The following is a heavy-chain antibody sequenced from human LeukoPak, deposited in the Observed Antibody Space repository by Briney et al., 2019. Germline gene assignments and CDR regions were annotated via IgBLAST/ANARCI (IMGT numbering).Heavy chain of an antibody. D-gene: IGHD3-10*01. CDR3: ARGYVSGTALDY. Sequence: SVKVSCKASGGTFSSYVISWVRQAPGQGLEWMGRIIPILGIANYAQKFQGRVTITADKSTSTAYMELSSLRSEDTAVYYCARGYVSGTALDYWGQGTLVTVSS. V-gene: IGHV1-69*04. CDR2: IIPILGIA. J-gene: IGHJ4*02. CDR1: GGTFSSYV.